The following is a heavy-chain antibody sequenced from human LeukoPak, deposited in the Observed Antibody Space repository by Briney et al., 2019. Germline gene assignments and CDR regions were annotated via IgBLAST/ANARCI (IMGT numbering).Heavy chain of an antibody. D-gene: IGHD2-2*02. V-gene: IGHV3-7*01. CDR1: DFTFNNYW. CDR3: ARDGLTCSSTSCYNNPPFDY. Sequence: GGSLRLSCVVSDFTFNNYWMSWVRQTPGKGLEWVANIKQDGREKYSADSVKGRFTISRDNAKNSLYLQMNSLRAEDTAVYYCARDGLTCSSTSCYNNPPFDYWGQGTLVTVSS. J-gene: IGHJ4*02. CDR2: IKQDGREK.